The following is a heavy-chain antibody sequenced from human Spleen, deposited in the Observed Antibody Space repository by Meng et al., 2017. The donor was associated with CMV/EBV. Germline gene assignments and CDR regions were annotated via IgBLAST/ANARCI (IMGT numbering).Heavy chain of an antibody. CDR2: INWDGIST. D-gene: IGHD3-16*01. CDR1: VFMFDEYT. J-gene: IGHJ6*02. CDR3: AKDHLGGGSYYYYYGMDV. Sequence: GGSLRLSCAASVFMFDEYTMHWARQAPGKGLEWVSLINWDGISTYYADSVKGRFIISRDNSKNSLYLQMNSLRTEDTALYYCAKDHLGGGSYYYYYGMDVWGQGTTVTVSS. V-gene: IGHV3-43*01.